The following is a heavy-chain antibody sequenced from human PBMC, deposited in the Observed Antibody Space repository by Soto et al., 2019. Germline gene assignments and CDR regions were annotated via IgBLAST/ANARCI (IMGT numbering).Heavy chain of an antibody. CDR3: AKAQWAVAGTAMADYYYYYGMDV. V-gene: IGHV3-30*18. CDR2: ISYDGSNK. CDR1: GFTFSSYG. J-gene: IGHJ6*02. D-gene: IGHD6-19*01. Sequence: VGSLRLSCAASGFTFSSYGMHWVRQAPGKGLEWVAVISYDGSNKYYADSVKGRFTISRDNSKNTLYLQMNSLRAEDTAVYYCAKAQWAVAGTAMADYYYYYGMDVWGRGTTVTVSS.